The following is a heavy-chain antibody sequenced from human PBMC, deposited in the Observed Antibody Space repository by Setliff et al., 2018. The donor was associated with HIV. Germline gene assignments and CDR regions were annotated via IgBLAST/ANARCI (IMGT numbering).Heavy chain of an antibody. CDR1: GGSFNGYS. CDR3: ARGRFHRLHRPYTGSGSLGIQYFDY. CDR2: INHSGST. J-gene: IGHJ4*02. Sequence: SETLSLTCALYGGSFNGYSWTWIRQPPGKGLEWIGGINHSGSTNYNPSLKSRVTIAVDTAQSQFSLRLTSVTATDTALYYCARGRFHRLHRPYTGSGSLGIQYFDYWGQGTLVTVSS. D-gene: IGHD3-10*01. V-gene: IGHV4-34*01.